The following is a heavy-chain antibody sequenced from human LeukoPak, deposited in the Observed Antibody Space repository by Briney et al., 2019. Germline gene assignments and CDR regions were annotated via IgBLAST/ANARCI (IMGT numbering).Heavy chain of an antibody. D-gene: IGHD4-23*01. Sequence: GGSLRLSCAASGFTFSSYEMNWVRQAPGKGLEWVSYISSSGSTIYYADSVKGRFTISRDNAKNSLYLQMNSLRAEDTAVYYCARGKGPGGGKKAFDIWGQGTMVTVSS. CDR2: ISSSGSTI. CDR3: ARGKGPGGGKKAFDI. CDR1: GFTFSSYE. J-gene: IGHJ3*02. V-gene: IGHV3-48*03.